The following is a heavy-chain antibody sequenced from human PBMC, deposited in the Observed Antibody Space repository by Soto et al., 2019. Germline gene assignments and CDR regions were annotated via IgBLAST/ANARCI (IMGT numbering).Heavy chain of an antibody. CDR2: FDPEDGET. CDR1: GYTLTELS. Sequence: ASVKVSCKVAGYTLTELSMHWVRQAPGKGLEWMGGFDPEDGETIYAQKFQGRVTMTEDTSTDTAYMELSSLRSEETAVYYCATDRAVAHYYYYYGMDVWGQGTTVTVSS. D-gene: IGHD6-19*01. J-gene: IGHJ6*02. CDR3: ATDRAVAHYYYYYGMDV. V-gene: IGHV1-24*01.